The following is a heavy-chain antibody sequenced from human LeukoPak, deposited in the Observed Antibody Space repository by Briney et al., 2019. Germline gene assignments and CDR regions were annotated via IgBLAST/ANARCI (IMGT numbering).Heavy chain of an antibody. CDR3: ARVQRGYSYNPLGYYYYMDV. D-gene: IGHD5-18*01. V-gene: IGHV3-7*01. CDR2: IKQDGSEK. Sequence: GGSLRLSCAASGFTFSSYWMSWVRQAPGKGLEWVANIKQDGSEKYYVGSVKGRFTISRDNAKNSLYLQMNSLRAEDTAVYYCARVQRGYSYNPLGYYYYMDVWGKGTTVTVSS. J-gene: IGHJ6*03. CDR1: GFTFSSYW.